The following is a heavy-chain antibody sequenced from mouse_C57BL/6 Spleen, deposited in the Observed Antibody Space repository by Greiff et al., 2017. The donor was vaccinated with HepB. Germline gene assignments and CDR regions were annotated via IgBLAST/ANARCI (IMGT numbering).Heavy chain of an antibody. Sequence: VQLKQSGGGLVKPGGSLKLSCAASGFTFSDYGMHWVRQAPEKGLEWVAYISSGSSTIYYADTVKGRFTISRDNAKNTLFLQMTSLRSEDTAMYYCATNWYAMDYWGQGTSVTVSS. V-gene: IGHV5-17*01. CDR3: ATNWYAMDY. CDR2: ISSGSSTI. J-gene: IGHJ4*01. CDR1: GFTFSDYG. D-gene: IGHD4-1*01.